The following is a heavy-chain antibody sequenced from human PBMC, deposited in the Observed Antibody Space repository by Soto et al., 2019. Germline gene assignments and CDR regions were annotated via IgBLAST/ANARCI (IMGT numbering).Heavy chain of an antibody. CDR2: ITGSGGST. Sequence: EMQLLESGGGLVQPGGSLRLSCTASGFTFSNYAMSWVRQAPGKGLEWVSAITGSGGSTFYADSVKGRFTISRDNSENTLLLQMNSLRDEDTAMYYCAKGWRATVTYSDCWGQGTLVTVSS. CDR1: GFTFSNYA. V-gene: IGHV3-23*01. CDR3: AKGWRATVTYSDC. D-gene: IGHD4-17*01. J-gene: IGHJ4*02.